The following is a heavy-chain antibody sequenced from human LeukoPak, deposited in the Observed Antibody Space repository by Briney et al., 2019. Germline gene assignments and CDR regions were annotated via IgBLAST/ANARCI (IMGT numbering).Heavy chain of an antibody. D-gene: IGHD3-3*01. CDR3: ARRVYDFWSGHYLSYFDY. V-gene: IGHV4-4*09. J-gene: IGHJ4*02. CDR1: GVSISGYY. CDR2: IYSSGTT. Sequence: SETLSLTCTVSGVSISGYYWSWVRQPPGKGLEWIGYIYSSGTTNYNPSLKSRVTISVDTSENQFSLQLSSVTAADTAMYYCARRVYDFWSGHYLSYFDYWGQGTLATVSS.